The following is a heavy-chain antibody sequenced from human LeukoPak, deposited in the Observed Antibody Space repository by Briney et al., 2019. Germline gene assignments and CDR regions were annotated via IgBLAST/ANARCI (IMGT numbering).Heavy chain of an antibody. V-gene: IGHV4-61*02. CDR2: IYTSGST. D-gene: IGHD3-22*01. J-gene: IGHJ5*02. CDR3: ARDDTYYYDSSGYYYGGQFDP. CDR1: GGSISSGSYY. Sequence: PWETLSLTCTLSGGSISSGSYYWSWIRQPAGKGLEWIGRIYTSGSTNYNPSLKSRVTISVDTSKNQFSLKLSSVTAADTAVYYCARDDTYYYDSSGYYYGGQFDPWGQGTLVTVSS.